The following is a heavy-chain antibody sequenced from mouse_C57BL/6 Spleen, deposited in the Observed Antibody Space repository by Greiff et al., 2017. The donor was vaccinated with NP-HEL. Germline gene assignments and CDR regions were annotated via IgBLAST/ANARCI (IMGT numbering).Heavy chain of an antibody. D-gene: IGHD1-1*01. CDR1: GYTFTSYW. J-gene: IGHJ4*01. Sequence: VQLQQSGAELVRPGSSVKLSCKASGYTFTSYWMHWVKQRPIQGLEWIGNIDPSDSETHYNQKFKDKATLTVDKSSSTAYMQLSSLTSEDSAVYYCARVPIRFPYAMDYWGQGTSVTVSS. CDR2: IDPSDSET. V-gene: IGHV1-52*01. CDR3: ARVPIRFPYAMDY.